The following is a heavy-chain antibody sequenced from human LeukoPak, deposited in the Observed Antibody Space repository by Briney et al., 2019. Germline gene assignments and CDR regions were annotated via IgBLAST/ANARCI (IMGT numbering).Heavy chain of an antibody. J-gene: IGHJ4*02. D-gene: IGHD1-26*01. CDR2: IYYSGST. CDR1: GGSISSSSYY. V-gene: IGHV4-39*01. CDR3: AKSGGYGLIDY. Sequence: SETLSLTCTVSGGSISSSSYYWGWIRQPPGKGLEWIGSIYYSGSTYYNPSLKSRVTISVDTSKNQFSLKLNSVTAADTAMYYCAKSGGYGLIDYWGQGTLVTVSS.